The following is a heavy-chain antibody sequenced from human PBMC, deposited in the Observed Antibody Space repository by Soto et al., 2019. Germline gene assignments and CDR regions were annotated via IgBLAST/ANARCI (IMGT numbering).Heavy chain of an antibody. V-gene: IGHV3-33*01. CDR2: IWYDGSNK. J-gene: IGHJ3*01. Sequence: QVQLVESGGGVVQPGRSLRLSCAASGFTFSSYGMHWVRQAPGKGLEWVAVIWYDGSNKYYADSVKGRFTISRDNSKNTLYLQMNSLRAEDTAVYYCARAHPPVVAADAFDVWGQGTMVTVSS. D-gene: IGHD2-15*01. CDR3: ARAHPPVVAADAFDV. CDR1: GFTFSSYG.